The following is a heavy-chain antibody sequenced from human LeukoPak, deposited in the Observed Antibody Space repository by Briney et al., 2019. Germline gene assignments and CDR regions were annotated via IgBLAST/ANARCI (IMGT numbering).Heavy chain of an antibody. CDR2: ITGSGGST. D-gene: IGHD2-15*01. CDR3: ATDPLLDY. Sequence: GGSPRPSRAPSASTLVTSAIRWVRQAPGKGLEWVSVITGSGGSTYYADSVKGRFTLSRDNSKNTLYLQMNSLRAEDTAVYYCATDPLLDYWGQGTLVTVSS. J-gene: IGHJ4*02. V-gene: IGHV3-23*01. CDR1: ASTLVTSA.